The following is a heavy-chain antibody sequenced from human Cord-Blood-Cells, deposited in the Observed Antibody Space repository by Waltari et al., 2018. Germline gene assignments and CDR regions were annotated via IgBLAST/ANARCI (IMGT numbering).Heavy chain of an antibody. Sequence: QVQLVQSGAEVKKPGASVKVSCKASGYTFTGYYMHWVRQAPGQGLEWMGWINPNSGGTKYAQRFQGWVTMTRDTSISTAYMELSRLRSDDTAVYYCARGEGGDWYFDLWGRGTLVTVSS. CDR3: ARGEGGDWYFDL. J-gene: IGHJ2*01. CDR1: GYTFTGYY. CDR2: INPNSGGT. V-gene: IGHV1-2*04. D-gene: IGHD3-16*01.